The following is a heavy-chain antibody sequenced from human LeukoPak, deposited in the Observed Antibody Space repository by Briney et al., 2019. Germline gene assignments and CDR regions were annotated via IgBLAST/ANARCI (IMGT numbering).Heavy chain of an antibody. D-gene: IGHD3-22*01. CDR1: GYTFTSYY. CDR2: INPSGGST. J-gene: IGHJ4*02. V-gene: IGHV1-46*01. Sequence: ASVKVSCKASGYTFTSYYMHWVRQAPGQGLEWMGIINPSGGSTSYAQKFQGRVTMTRDTSTSTVYMELSSLRSEDTAVYYCARGFRHYYDSSGYTLFGYWGQGTLVTVSS. CDR3: ARGFRHYYDSSGYTLFGY.